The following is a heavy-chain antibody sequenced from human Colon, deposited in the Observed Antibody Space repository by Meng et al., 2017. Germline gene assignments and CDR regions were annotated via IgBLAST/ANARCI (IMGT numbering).Heavy chain of an antibody. D-gene: IGHD3-16*02. CDR2: TYYRAKWNH. V-gene: IGHV6-1*01. CDR1: GDSVSSKTAV. J-gene: IGHJ4*02. CDR3: TRGLEFYRFEY. Sequence: PLQQSGPGLVKPSQTLSLTCAISGDSVSSKTAVWNWIRQSPSRGLEWLGRTYYRAKWNHDYAESLRGRITINPGTSNNQISLQLNSVTPEDTAVYYCTRGLEFYRFEYWGQGTLVTVSS.